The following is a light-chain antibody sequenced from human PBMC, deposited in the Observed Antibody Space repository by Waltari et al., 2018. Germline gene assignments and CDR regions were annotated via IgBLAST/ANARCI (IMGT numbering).Light chain of an antibody. CDR1: QSASNY. Sequence: EIQMTQSPSSLSASIGDRVTITCRASQSASNYLSWYQQKPGKAPKLLIYGVSNLQSGVPSRFSASGSGTEFTRTISSLQPEDFAIYYCQQSYSTLMYTFGPGTRVDVK. V-gene: IGKV1-39*01. CDR3: QQSYSTLMYT. CDR2: GVS. J-gene: IGKJ3*01.